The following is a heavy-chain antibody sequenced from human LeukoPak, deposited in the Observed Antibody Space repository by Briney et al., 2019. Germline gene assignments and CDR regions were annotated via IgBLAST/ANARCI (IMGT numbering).Heavy chain of an antibody. CDR1: GYSFTTYW. CDR3: ARHAKAYGSSCVY. Sequence: GESLRISCKGSGYSFTTYWISWVRQMPGKGLEWMGRIDPSDSYTNYSPSFQGHVTISADKSFSTAYLQWTSLKASDTAMYYCARHAKAYGSSCVYWGQGTLVTVSS. D-gene: IGHD6-13*01. CDR2: IDPSDSYT. V-gene: IGHV5-10-1*01. J-gene: IGHJ4*02.